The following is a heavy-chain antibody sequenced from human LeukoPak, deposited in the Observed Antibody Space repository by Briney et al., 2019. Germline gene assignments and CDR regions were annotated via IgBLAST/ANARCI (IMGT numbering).Heavy chain of an antibody. CDR1: CASVSSNY. Sequence: SETLSLTCAVSCASVSSNYWSWIRQSAGERLEWIGRISFSDGTNYSPSLKSRVSTSLDASKNQFSLQITSVTAADTAVYYCARIRRHNYDWYADDSWGQGALVTVSS. CDR2: ISFSDGT. D-gene: IGHD3-9*01. J-gene: IGHJ4*02. CDR3: ARIRRHNYDWYADDS. V-gene: IGHV4-4*07.